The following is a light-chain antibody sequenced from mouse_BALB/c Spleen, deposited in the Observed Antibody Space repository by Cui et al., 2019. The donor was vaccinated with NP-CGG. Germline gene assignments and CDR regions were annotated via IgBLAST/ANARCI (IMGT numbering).Light chain of an antibody. CDR1: TGTVTTYNY. Sequence: QAVVTQESALTTSPGETVTLTCRTSTGTVTTYNYANWVQAKPVLLFTGLIGGTNNRAPGVPARFSGSLIGDKAALTITGAQTEDEAIYFCALWYSNHWVFGGGTKLTVL. J-gene: IGLJ1*01. CDR2: GTN. V-gene: IGLV1*01. CDR3: ALWYSNHWV.